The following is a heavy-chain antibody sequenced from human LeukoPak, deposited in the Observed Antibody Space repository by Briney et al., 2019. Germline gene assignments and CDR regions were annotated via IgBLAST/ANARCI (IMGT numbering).Heavy chain of an antibody. J-gene: IGHJ3*02. CDR2: IKSKTDGGTT. V-gene: IGHV3-15*01. CDR1: GFTFTNAW. CDR3: TTEGAHGAFAI. Sequence: PGGSLRLSCAASGFTFTNAWMNWVRQAPGKGLEWVGRIKSKTDGGTTDYAAPVKGRFTLSRDDSKNTLYLQMNSLKAEDTAVYYCTTEGAHGAFAIWGQGTMVTVSS. D-gene: IGHD3-16*01.